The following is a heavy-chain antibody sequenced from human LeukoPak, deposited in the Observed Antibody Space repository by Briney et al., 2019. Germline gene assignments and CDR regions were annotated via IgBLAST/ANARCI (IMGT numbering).Heavy chain of an antibody. D-gene: IGHD6-13*01. V-gene: IGHV3-74*01. CDR2: INSDGSST. Sequence: PGGSLRLSCAASGFTFSSHWMHWVRQAPGKGLVWVSRINSDGSSTSYADSVKGRFTISRDNAKNSLFLQMNSLRAEDTAVYYCARGSTAAPGTTDWGQGTLVTVSS. CDR3: ARGSTAAPGTTD. CDR1: GFTFSSHW. J-gene: IGHJ4*02.